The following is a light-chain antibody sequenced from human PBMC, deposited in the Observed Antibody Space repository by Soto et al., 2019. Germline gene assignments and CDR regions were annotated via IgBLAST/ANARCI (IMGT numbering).Light chain of an antibody. CDR1: QSVGGN. J-gene: IGKJ5*01. V-gene: IGKV3-15*01. CDR3: QQYKSWSIT. Sequence: EIVMTQSPATLSVSPGERPTLSCRASQSVGGNLAWYQQKPGQVPRLLIYGASTRATGIPARFSGSGSETEFTLTISSLQSEDFAVYYCQQYKSWSITFGQGTRLEIK. CDR2: GAS.